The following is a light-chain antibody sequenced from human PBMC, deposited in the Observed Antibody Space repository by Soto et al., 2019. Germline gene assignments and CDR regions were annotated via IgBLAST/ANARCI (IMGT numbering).Light chain of an antibody. CDR3: GSWDSRRSLNWV. V-gene: IGLV1-51*01. Sequence: QSVLTQPPSVSAAPGQKVTISCSGSSSDIGGNYVSCYQQHPGTAPKLLIYDNNNRPSGIPDRVSGSKSGTSATLGITRLQTGDEDDYYCGSWDSRRSLNWVFGGGTKLTVL. J-gene: IGLJ3*02. CDR1: SSDIGGNY. CDR2: DNN.